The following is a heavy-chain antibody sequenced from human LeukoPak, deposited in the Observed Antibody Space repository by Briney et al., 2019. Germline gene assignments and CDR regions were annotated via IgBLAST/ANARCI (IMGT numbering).Heavy chain of an antibody. D-gene: IGHD6-19*01. V-gene: IGHV4-59*01. CDR1: GGSISSYY. Sequence: SETLSLTCTVSGGSISSYYWSWIRQPPGKGLEWIGYIYYSGSTNYNPSLKSRVIISVDTSKNQFSLKLSSVTAADTAVYYCARSSWYSSGWYYYWGQGTLVTVSS. CDR2: IYYSGST. CDR3: ARSSWYSSGWYYY. J-gene: IGHJ4*02.